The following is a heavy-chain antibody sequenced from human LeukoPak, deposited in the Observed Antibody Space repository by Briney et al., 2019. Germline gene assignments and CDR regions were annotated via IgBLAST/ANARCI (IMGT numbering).Heavy chain of an antibody. CDR3: ARDNYDSSGYYSEWFDP. J-gene: IGHJ5*02. V-gene: IGHV4-4*07. D-gene: IGHD3-22*01. CDR2: IYTSGST. CDR1: GGSISSYY. Sequence: SETLSLTCTVSGGSISSYYWSWIRQPAGKGLEWIGRIYTSGSTNYNPSLKSRVTMSVDTSKNQFSLKLSSVTAADTAVYYCARDNYDSSGYYSEWFDPWGQGTLVTVSS.